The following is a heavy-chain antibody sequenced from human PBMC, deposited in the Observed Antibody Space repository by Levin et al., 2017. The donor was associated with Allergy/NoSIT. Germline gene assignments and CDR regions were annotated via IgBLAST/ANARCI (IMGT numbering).Heavy chain of an antibody. V-gene: IGHV3-15*07. D-gene: IGHD4-17*01. Sequence: PGGSLRLSCAGSGFNFNNAWMNWVRQAPGKGLEWVGRIKANTDGGTRDYAAPVEGSFTISRDDSKKTLYLQMDSLKSDDTAVYYCTTEPDYGDYYNCLDSWGQGTLVTVSS. CDR1: GFNFNNAW. J-gene: IGHJ4*02. CDR2: IKANTDGGTR. CDR3: TTEPDYGDYYNCLDS.